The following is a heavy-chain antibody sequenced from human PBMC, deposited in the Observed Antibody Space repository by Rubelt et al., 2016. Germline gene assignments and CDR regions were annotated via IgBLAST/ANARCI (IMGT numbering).Heavy chain of an antibody. V-gene: IGHV1-8*01. Sequence: QVQLVQSGAEVKKPGASVKVSCKASGYTFTSYDINWVRQATGQGLEWMGWMNPNSGNTGYAQKFQGRVTMTRNTSISTAYRELGSLRSEDTALYYCARAPDPGEMSLYGMDVWGQGTTVTVSS. D-gene: IGHD2-21*01. J-gene: IGHJ6*02. CDR1: GYTFTSYD. CDR3: ARAPDPGEMSLYGMDV. CDR2: MNPNSGNT.